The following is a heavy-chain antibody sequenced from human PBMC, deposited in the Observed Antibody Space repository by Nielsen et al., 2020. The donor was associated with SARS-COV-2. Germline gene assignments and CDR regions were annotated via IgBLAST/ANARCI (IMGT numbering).Heavy chain of an antibody. CDR3: AKDWVITFGGVIPPDY. CDR1: GFTFSSYG. J-gene: IGHJ4*02. Sequence: GESLKISCAASGFTFSSYGMHWVRQAPGKGLEWVAVISYDGSNKYYAESVKGRFTISRDNSKNTLYLQMNSLRAEDTAVYYCAKDWVITFGGVIPPDYWGQGTLVTVSS. CDR2: ISYDGSNK. D-gene: IGHD3-16*02. V-gene: IGHV3-30*18.